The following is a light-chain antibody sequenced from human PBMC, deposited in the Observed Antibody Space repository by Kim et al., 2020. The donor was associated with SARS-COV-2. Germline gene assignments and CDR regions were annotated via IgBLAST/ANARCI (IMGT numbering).Light chain of an antibody. J-gene: IGLJ3*02. CDR3: LVLHNSAWV. CDR2: GAT. Sequence: PALNVSPGGTVTLTCASGGYHPNWFQQKPGQPPRALIYGATRKHPWTPARFSGSLLGGKAALTVSSVQPEDEADYFCLVLHNSAWVFGGGTQLTVL. V-gene: IGLV7-43*01. CDR1: GYH.